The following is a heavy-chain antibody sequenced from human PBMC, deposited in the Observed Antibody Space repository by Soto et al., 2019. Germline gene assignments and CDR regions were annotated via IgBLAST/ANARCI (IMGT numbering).Heavy chain of an antibody. V-gene: IGHV1-18*01. J-gene: IGHJ6*03. CDR3: ARCGIVVVPSPYYYYYMDV. CDR2: ISAYNGNT. Sequence: ASVKVSCKASGYTFTSYGISWVRQAPGQGLEWMGWISAYNGNTNYAQKLQGRVTMTTDTSTSTAYMELRSLRSDDTAVYYCARCGIVVVPSPYYYYYMDVWGKGTTVTVSS. CDR1: GYTFTSYG. D-gene: IGHD2-2*01.